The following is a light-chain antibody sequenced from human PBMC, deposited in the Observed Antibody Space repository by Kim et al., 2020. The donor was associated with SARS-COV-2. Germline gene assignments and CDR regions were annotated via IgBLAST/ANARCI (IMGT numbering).Light chain of an antibody. CDR1: SSDVGGYNY. CDR2: DVS. CDR3: RSYASSSSYV. V-gene: IGLV2-14*01. J-gene: IGLJ1*01. Sequence: QSALTQPASVSGSPGQSITISCTGTSSDVGGYNYVSWYQQHPGKAPKVMIYDVSKWPSGVSNRFSGSKSGNTASLTISGLQPEDGADYYCRSYASSSSYVFGAGTKVTVL.